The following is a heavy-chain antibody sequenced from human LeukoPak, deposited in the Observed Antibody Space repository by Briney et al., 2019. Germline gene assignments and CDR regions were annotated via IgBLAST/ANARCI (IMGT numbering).Heavy chain of an antibody. V-gene: IGHV3-48*03. CDR3: ARNWNYYYYHMDV. J-gene: IGHJ6*03. Sequence: GGSLRLSCAASGFTFSSYEMNWVRQAPGKGLEWVSYISSSGTSVYYADSVKGRFTISRDNAKKSLYLQMNSLRADDTAVYYCARNWNYYYYHMDVWGTGTTVTISS. D-gene: IGHD1-1*01. CDR1: GFTFSSYE. CDR2: ISSSGTSV.